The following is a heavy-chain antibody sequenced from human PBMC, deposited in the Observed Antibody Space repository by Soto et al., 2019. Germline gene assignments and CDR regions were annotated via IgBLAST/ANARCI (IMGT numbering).Heavy chain of an antibody. CDR1: GFTFSSYA. J-gene: IGHJ4*02. Sequence: GGSLRLSCAASGFTFSSYAMSWVRQAPGKGLEWVSAISGSGGSTYYADSVKGRFTISRDNSKNTLYLQMNSLRAEDTAVYYCVKDFYPTLGTIFGVVIPYYFDYWGQGTLVTVSS. D-gene: IGHD3-3*01. CDR3: VKDFYPTLGTIFGVVIPYYFDY. CDR2: ISGSGGST. V-gene: IGHV3-23*01.